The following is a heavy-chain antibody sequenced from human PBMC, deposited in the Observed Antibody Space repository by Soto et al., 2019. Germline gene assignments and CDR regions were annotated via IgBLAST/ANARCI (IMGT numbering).Heavy chain of an antibody. Sequence: QVQLVESGAGVAQPGRSLRLSCAASGFTLSDFAMHWVRQAPGKGLEWVALITNDGGYQHYGDSVKGRFTISRDNSTHMLYLLMTSLRVRDTAVFYCARAMPGMVVWGQGTRVTVSS. CDR3: ARAMPGMVV. D-gene: IGHD2-2*01. CDR1: GFTLSDFA. J-gene: IGHJ6*02. CDR2: ITNDGGYQ. V-gene: IGHV3-30-3*01.